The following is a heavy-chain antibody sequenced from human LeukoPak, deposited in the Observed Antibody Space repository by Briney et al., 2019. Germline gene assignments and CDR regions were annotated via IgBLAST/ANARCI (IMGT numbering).Heavy chain of an antibody. CDR2: INHSGST. CDR3: ARHWQSFGELFDV. J-gene: IGHJ6*04. Sequence: SETLSLTCGVYGGSFSGYYWSWSRQPPGKGLEWIGEINHSGSTNYNPSLKSRVTISVDTSKNQFSLKLSSVTAADTAVYYCARHWQSFGELFDVWGKGTTVTISS. V-gene: IGHV4-34*01. CDR1: GGSFSGYY. D-gene: IGHD3-10*01.